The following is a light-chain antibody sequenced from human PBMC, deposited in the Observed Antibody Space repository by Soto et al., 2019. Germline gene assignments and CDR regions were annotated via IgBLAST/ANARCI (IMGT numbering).Light chain of an antibody. Sequence: LTQPPSASGSPGQSVTISCTGTSIDVGGYNYVSWYQQHPGKAPKLMIYEVSQRPSGVPDRFSGSKSGNTASLTVSGLQAEDEADYYCNSYAGSNNVFXTGTKVTVL. CDR1: SIDVGGYNY. V-gene: IGLV2-8*01. J-gene: IGLJ1*01. CDR2: EVS. CDR3: NSYAGSNNV.